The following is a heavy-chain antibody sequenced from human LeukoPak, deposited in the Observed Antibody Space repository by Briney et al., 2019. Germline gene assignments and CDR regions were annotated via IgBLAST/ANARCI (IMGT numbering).Heavy chain of an antibody. J-gene: IGHJ5*02. D-gene: IGHD3-10*01. CDR2: IIPILGIA. CDR3: ARELWDGSGSHDANWFEP. Sequence: GASVKVSCKASGGTFSSYAISWVRQAPGQGLEWMGRIIPILGIANYAQKFQGRVTITADKSTSTAYMELSSLRSEDTAVYYCARELWDGSGSHDANWFEPWGQGTLVTVSS. CDR1: GGTFSSYA. V-gene: IGHV1-69*04.